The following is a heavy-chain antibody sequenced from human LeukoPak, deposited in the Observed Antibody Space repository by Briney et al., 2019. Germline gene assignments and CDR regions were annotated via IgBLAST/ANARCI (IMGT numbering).Heavy chain of an antibody. Sequence: SETLSLTCTVSGGSISSYYWSWIRQPAGKGLEWIGYISHSGSTYDNPSLKSRVTISGDTSKNQFSLKLSSVTAADTAVYYCARYYYDSSGYYFDYWGQGTLVTVSS. V-gene: IGHV4-59*08. J-gene: IGHJ4*02. CDR1: GGSISSYY. D-gene: IGHD3-22*01. CDR2: ISHSGST. CDR3: ARYYYDSSGYYFDY.